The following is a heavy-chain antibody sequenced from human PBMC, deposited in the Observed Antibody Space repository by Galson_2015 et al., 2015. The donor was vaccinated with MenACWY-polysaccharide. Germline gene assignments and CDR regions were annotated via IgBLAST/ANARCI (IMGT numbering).Heavy chain of an antibody. V-gene: IGHV3-49*03. D-gene: IGHD4-11*01. Sequence: SLRLSCAPSGFTFGDYAMAWFRQGPGKGLEWVGFIRSKPDGGTTNYAAYVKGSFTISRDDSKSIAYLQMDSLKNEDTAVYFGTLQRPIDYWAQATLVTVSS. CDR3: TLQRPIDY. CDR1: GFTFGDYA. J-gene: IGHJ4*01. CDR2: IRSKPDGGTT.